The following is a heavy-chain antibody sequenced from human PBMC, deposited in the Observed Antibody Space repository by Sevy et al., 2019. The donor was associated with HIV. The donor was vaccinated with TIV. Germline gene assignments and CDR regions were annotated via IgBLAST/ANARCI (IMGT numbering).Heavy chain of an antibody. J-gene: IGHJ3*02. CDR1: GGSISSYY. D-gene: IGHD3-10*01. CDR2: IYTSGST. CDR3: ARDKGVEWFGRRGDDAFDI. Sequence: SETLSLTCTVSGGSISSYYWSWIRQPAGKGLEWIGRIYTSGSTNYTPSLKSRVTMSVDTSKNQFSLKLSSVTAADTAVYYCARDKGVEWFGRRGDDAFDIWGQGTMVTVSS. V-gene: IGHV4-4*07.